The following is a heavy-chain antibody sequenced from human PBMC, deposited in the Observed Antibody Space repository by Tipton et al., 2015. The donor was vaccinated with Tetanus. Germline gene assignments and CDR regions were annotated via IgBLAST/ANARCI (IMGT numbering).Heavy chain of an antibody. D-gene: IGHD2-8*01. CDR1: GTSISSDGHY. CDR2: IYYSGNT. V-gene: IGHV4-31*03. CDR3: VANDGGLEHGQH. J-gene: IGHJ1*01. Sequence: TLSLTCTVSGTSISSDGHYWSWIRQHPGKGLEWIGYIYYSGNTYYNPSLQSRVIISIDTSKNQFSLHLNSVTAADTAVYYCVANDGGLEHGQHWGQGTLVTVSS.